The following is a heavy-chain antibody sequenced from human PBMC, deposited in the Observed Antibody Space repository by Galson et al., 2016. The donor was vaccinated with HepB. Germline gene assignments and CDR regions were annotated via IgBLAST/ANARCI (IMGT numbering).Heavy chain of an antibody. CDR3: VKQIDRGTLDR. D-gene: IGHD3-10*01. CDR1: GFTFSNYA. J-gene: IGHJ5*02. CDR2: ISGSANT. V-gene: IGHV3-23*01. Sequence: SLRLSCAASGFTFSNYAMSWVRQAPGKGLEWVSAISGSANTYYADSVKGRFTISRDNSKNTLFLQMSSLRAEDTAVYYCVKQIDRGTLDRWGQGTLVIVSS.